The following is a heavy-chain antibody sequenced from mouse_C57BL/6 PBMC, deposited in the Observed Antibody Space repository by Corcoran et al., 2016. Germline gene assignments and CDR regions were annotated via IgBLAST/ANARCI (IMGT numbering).Heavy chain of an antibody. Sequence: QVQLQQSGAELARPGASVKLSCKASGYIFTSYGISWVKQRTGQGLEWIGEIYPRSGNTYYNEKFKGKATLTADKSSSTAYMELRSLTSEDSAVYFCARSYSNPASYAMDYWGQGTSVTVSS. CDR2: IYPRSGNT. CDR1: GYIFTSYG. J-gene: IGHJ4*01. D-gene: IGHD2-5*01. V-gene: IGHV1-81*01. CDR3: ARSYSNPASYAMDY.